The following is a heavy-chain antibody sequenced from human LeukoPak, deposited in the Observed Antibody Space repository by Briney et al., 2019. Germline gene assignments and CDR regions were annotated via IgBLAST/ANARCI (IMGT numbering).Heavy chain of an antibody. V-gene: IGHV3-23*01. CDR3: ARGDFWSGYSLWFDP. Sequence: GGSLRLSCAASGFTFSIYAMSWVRQAPGKGLEWVSSITSSGETTYYAGSVKGQFTISRDNSKNTVYLQMNSLRAEDTAVYYCARGDFWSGYSLWFDPWGQGTLVTVSS. CDR2: ITSSGETT. CDR1: GFTFSIYA. D-gene: IGHD3-3*01. J-gene: IGHJ5*02.